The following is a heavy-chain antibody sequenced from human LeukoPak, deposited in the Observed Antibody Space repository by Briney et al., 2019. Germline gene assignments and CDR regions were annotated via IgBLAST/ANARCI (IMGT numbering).Heavy chain of an antibody. Sequence: SETLSLTCAVYGGSFSGYYWSWIRQPPGKGLEWIGEINHSGSTNYNPSLKSRVTISVDMSKNQFSLKLSSVTAADTAVYYCARGPGIAAAGNFDYWGQGTLVTVSS. CDR2: INHSGST. V-gene: IGHV4-34*01. CDR1: GGSFSGYY. CDR3: ARGPGIAAAGNFDY. D-gene: IGHD6-13*01. J-gene: IGHJ4*02.